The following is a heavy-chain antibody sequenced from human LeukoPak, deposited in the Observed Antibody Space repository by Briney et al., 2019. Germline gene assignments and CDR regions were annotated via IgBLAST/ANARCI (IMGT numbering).Heavy chain of an antibody. CDR1: GLSFSSFA. D-gene: IGHD5-24*01. CDR3: ARGSVGRWLQLRGTGALAD. J-gene: IGHJ4*02. CDR2: ISYDGSNK. Sequence: QPGGSLRLSCAASGLSFSSFAMSWVRQAPGKGLEWVAVISYDGSNKYYADSVKGRFTISRDNSKNTLYLQMNSLRAEDTAVYYCARGSVGRWLQLRGTGALADWGQGTLVTVSS. V-gene: IGHV3-30*19.